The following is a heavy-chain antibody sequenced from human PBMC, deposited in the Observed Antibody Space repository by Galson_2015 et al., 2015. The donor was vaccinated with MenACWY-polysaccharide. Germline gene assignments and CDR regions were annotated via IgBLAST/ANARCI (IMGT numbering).Heavy chain of an antibody. Sequence: VKKPGESLKISCKGSGYSFTSYWIGWVRQMPGNGLEWMGITYPGDSDTRYSPSFQGQVTISADKSISTAYLQWSSLKASDTAMYYCARSPLSVAVAGGSNWFDPWGQGTLVTVSS. CDR3: ARSPLSVAVAGGSNWFDP. D-gene: IGHD6-19*01. V-gene: IGHV5-51*03. J-gene: IGHJ5*02. CDR2: TYPGDSDT. CDR1: GYSFTSYW.